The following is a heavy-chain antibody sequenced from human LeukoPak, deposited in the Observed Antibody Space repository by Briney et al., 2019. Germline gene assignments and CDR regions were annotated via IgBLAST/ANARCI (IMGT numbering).Heavy chain of an antibody. CDR2: SIPIFGRA. CDR3: ARAGGDCSSTSCYGHYYYGMDV. CDR1: GGTFSSYA. Sequence: SSVTVSCTASGGTFSSYAISWVRQAPAPGLEWVGGSIPIFGRANNAQKFQGRVTITADKSTSTAYMELSSLRSEDTAVYYCARAGGDCSSTSCYGHYYYGMDVWGKGTTVTVSS. D-gene: IGHD2-2*01. V-gene: IGHV1-69*06. J-gene: IGHJ6*04.